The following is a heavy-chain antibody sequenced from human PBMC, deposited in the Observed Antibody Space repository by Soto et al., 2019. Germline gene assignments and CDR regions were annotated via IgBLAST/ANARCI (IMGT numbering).Heavy chain of an antibody. Sequence: PGGSLRLSCAASGFTFSSYWMHWVRQAPGKGLVWVSRINNDGSNTNYADSVKGRFTISRDNAKNALYLQMNSLRAEDTAIYYCTRDLFQNDYWGRGTLVTVSS. CDR2: INNDGSNT. CDR1: GFTFSSYW. CDR3: TRDLFQNDY. V-gene: IGHV3-74*01. J-gene: IGHJ4*02.